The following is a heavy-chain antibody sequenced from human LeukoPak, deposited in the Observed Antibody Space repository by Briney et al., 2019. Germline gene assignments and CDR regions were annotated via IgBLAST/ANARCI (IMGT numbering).Heavy chain of an antibody. Sequence: SETLSLTCTVSGGSISSSSYYWGWIRQPPGKGLGWIGSIYYTGSTYYNPSLKSRVTISVDTSKNQFSLKLSAVTAADTAVYYCATRDGGNPRIDYWGQGTLVTVSS. V-gene: IGHV4-39*01. CDR1: GGSISSSSYY. CDR2: IYYTGST. D-gene: IGHD4-23*01. J-gene: IGHJ4*02. CDR3: ATRDGGNPRIDY.